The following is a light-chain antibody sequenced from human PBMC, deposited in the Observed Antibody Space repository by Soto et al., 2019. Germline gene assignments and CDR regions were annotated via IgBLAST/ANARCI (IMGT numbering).Light chain of an antibody. CDR1: TSDVGGYNY. CDR2: QVS. V-gene: IGLV2-8*01. Sequence: QSVLTQPPSASGSLGQSVTISCTGTTSDVGGYNYVSWYQQHPGKAPKFMIYQVSKRPSGVPDRFSGSRSGNTASLTVSGLQTEDEADYYCSSYAGGNNWVFGGGTQLTVL. J-gene: IGLJ3*02. CDR3: SSYAGGNNWV.